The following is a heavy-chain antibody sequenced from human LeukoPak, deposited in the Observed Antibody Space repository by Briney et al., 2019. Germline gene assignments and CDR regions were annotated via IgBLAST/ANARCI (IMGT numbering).Heavy chain of an antibody. CDR1: GYPFTSYG. D-gene: IGHD3-3*02. J-gene: IGHJ3*02. CDR2: ISAYNGNT. V-gene: IGHV1-18*01. CDR3: ARDLAHAFDI. Sequence: GASVKVSCKAPGYPFTSYGISWVRQAPGQGLEWMGWISAYNGNTNYAQKLQGRVTMTTDTSTSTAYMELRSLRSDDTAVYDCARDLAHAFDIWGQGIMVTVSS.